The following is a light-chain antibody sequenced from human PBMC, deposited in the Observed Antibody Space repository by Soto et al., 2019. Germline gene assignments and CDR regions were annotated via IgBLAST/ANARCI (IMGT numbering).Light chain of an antibody. J-gene: IGKJ1*01. CDR2: DAS. CDR1: QSVSGW. CDR3: QQNDTVSET. Sequence: DIQMTQPPSTLSSSVGDTVTVTCRASQSVSGWLACYKQKPCEAPTLLIYDASAVPSGVPSRFRGSGSGTKFTPTIARLQPHDFATYYRQQNDTVSETFGPGTKM. V-gene: IGKV1-5*01.